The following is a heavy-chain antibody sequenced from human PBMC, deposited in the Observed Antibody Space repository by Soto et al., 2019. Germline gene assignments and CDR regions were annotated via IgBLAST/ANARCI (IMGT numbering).Heavy chain of an antibody. V-gene: IGHV3-9*01. D-gene: IGHD6-6*01. CDR2: ISWNSGSI. Sequence: HGGSLRLSCAASGFTFDDYAMHWVRQAPGKGLEWVSGISWNSGSIGYADSVKGRFTISRDNAKNSLYLQMNSLRAEDTALYYCAKGGSSSIDYYYYMDVWGKGTTVTVS. CDR3: AKGGSSSIDYYYYMDV. J-gene: IGHJ6*03. CDR1: GFTFDDYA.